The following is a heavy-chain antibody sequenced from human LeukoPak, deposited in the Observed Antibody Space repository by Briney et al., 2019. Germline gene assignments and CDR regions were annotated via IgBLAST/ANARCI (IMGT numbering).Heavy chain of an antibody. D-gene: IGHD3-22*01. V-gene: IGHV3-74*01. CDR1: GFTFSSFW. CDR3: TRTYYYDSRDYFDY. Sequence: GGSLGLSCAASGFTFSSFWMHWVRQVPGKGLVWVSRIKTDGSNTVYADNVKGRFTISRDNAKNTLYLQMNSLRVEDTAVYYCTRTYYYDSRDYFDYWGQGALVTVSS. CDR2: IKTDGSNT. J-gene: IGHJ4*02.